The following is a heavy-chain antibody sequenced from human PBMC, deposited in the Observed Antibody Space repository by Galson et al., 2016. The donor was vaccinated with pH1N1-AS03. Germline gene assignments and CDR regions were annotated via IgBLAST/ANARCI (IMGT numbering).Heavy chain of an antibody. CDR2: IKQDGSEK. D-gene: IGHD3-10*01. J-gene: IGHJ4*02. CDR1: GFTFSSYW. V-gene: IGHV3-7*03. CDR3: ARAYYYGSGRSFDY. Sequence: LRLFCAVSGFTFSSYWMSWVRQAPGKGLEWVANIKQDGSEKYYVDSVKGRFTISRDNAKNSLNLQMNSLRAEDTAVYYCARAYYYGSGRSFDYWGQGTLVTVSS.